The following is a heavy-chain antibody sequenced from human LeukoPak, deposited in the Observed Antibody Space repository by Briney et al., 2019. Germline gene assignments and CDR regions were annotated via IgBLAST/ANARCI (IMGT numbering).Heavy chain of an antibody. J-gene: IGHJ3*02. Sequence: PSETLSLTCIVSGGXISSYYCSWIRQPPGKGLEWIEYISYSGSTNYNPSLKSRVTISVDTSKNQFSLNLSSVTAADTAVYYCARSDSSSWYKAFDIWGQGTMVTVSS. CDR2: ISYSGST. CDR1: GGXISSYY. D-gene: IGHD6-13*01. CDR3: ARSDSSSWYKAFDI. V-gene: IGHV4-59*08.